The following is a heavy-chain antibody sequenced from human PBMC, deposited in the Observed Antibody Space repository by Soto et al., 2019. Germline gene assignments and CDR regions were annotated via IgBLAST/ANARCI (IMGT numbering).Heavy chain of an antibody. CDR2: ISYDGSNK. V-gene: IGHV3-30*18. Sequence: QVQLVESGGGVVQPGRSLRLSCAASGFTFSSYGMHWVRQAPGKGLEWVAVISYDGSNKYYADSVKGRFTISRDNSKNTLYRQMNSLRAEDTAVYYCAKDVRLGPPDYYYGMDVWGQGTTVTVSS. J-gene: IGHJ6*02. CDR3: AKDVRLGPPDYYYGMDV. CDR1: GFTFSSYG.